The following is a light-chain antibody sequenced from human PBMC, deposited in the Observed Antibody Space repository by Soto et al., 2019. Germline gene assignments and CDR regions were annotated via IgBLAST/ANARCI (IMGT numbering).Light chain of an antibody. Sequence: DIQMTQSPSTLFSSLGDRVTITCRASQSISSWLAWHQQKPGKAPKVLIYKASSLESGVPSRFSGSGSGTEFTLTIRSLQPDDVATYDCQQYNSLITFGQGTRLEIK. CDR3: QQYNSLIT. CDR1: QSISSW. V-gene: IGKV1-5*03. CDR2: KAS. J-gene: IGKJ5*01.